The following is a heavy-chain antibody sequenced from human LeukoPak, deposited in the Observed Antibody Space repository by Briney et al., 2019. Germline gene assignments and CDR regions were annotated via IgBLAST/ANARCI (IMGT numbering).Heavy chain of an antibody. D-gene: IGHD3-22*01. J-gene: IGHJ4*02. CDR2: IRYDGSNK. CDR1: GFTFSRNY. V-gene: IGHV3-30*02. CDR3: ATGTKLGSPTYYYDSSGYYKA. Sequence: GGSLRLSCAASGFTFSRNYMSWVRQAPGKGLEWVAFIRYDGSNKYYADSVKGRFTISRDNSKNTLYLQMNSLRAEDTAVYYCATGTKLGSPTYYYDSSGYYKAWGQGTLVTVSS.